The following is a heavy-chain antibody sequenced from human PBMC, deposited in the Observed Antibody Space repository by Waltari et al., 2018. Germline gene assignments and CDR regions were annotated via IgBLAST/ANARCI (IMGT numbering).Heavy chain of an antibody. D-gene: IGHD3-22*01. CDR3: ASAVGYYDSSGYYYSLDY. Sequence: QVQLVQSGAEVKKPGSSVKVSCKASGGTFSSYAISWVRQAPGQGLEWMGGIIPIFGTANYAQKFQGRVTITADESTSTAYMELSSLRSEDTAVYYCASAVGYYDSSGYYYSLDYWGQGTLVTVSS. V-gene: IGHV1-69*12. CDR1: GGTFSSYA. CDR2: IIPIFGTA. J-gene: IGHJ4*02.